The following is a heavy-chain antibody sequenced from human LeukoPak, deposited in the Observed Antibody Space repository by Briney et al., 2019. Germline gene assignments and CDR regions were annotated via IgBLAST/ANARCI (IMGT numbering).Heavy chain of an antibody. CDR1: GGTFSSYA. CDR3: ARVLGFEEWLFI. D-gene: IGHD3-3*01. Sequence: ASVKVSCKASGGTFSSYAISWVRQAPGQGLEWMGWINPNSGGTNYAQKFQGRVTMTRDTSISTAYMELSRLRSDDTAVYYCARVLGFEEWLFIWGQGTLVTVSS. CDR2: INPNSGGT. V-gene: IGHV1-2*02. J-gene: IGHJ4*02.